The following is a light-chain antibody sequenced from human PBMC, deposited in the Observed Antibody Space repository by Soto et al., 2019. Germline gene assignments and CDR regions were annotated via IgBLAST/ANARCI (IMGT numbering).Light chain of an antibody. CDR2: EGD. J-gene: IGLJ1*01. CDR3: CSFARSTTFYV. CDR1: SSDVGSSNL. Sequence: QSALTQPASVSGSPGQSITISCSGTSSDVGSSNLVSWCQQHPGKAPKLIIFEGDRRPSGVSGRFSGSKSGNTASLTISGLQAEDEADYYCCSFARSTTFYVFGTGTKLTVL. V-gene: IGLV2-23*01.